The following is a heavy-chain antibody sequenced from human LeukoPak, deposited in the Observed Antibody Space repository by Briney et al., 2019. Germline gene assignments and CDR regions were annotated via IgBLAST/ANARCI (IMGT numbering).Heavy chain of an antibody. CDR3: ARDPWDYYGSGSYYYYYGMDV. D-gene: IGHD3-10*01. J-gene: IGHJ6*02. CDR1: GGSISSYY. Sequence: PSETLSLTCTVSGGSISSYYWSWIRQPAGKGLEWIGRIYTRGSTNYNPSLKSRVTMSVDTSKNQFSLKLSSVTAADTAVYYCARDPWDYYGSGSYYYYYGMDVWGQGTTVTVSS. V-gene: IGHV4-4*07. CDR2: IYTRGST.